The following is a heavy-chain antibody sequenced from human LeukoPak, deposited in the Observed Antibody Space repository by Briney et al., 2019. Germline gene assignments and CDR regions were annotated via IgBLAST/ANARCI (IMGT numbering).Heavy chain of an antibody. D-gene: IGHD2-8*01. Sequence: PSETLSLTCTVSGGSISSYYWSWIRQPPGKGLEWIGYIYYGGSTNYNPSLKSRVTISVDTSKNQFSLNLSSVTAADTAVYYRARVGGQGCTNGVCYTLDYWGQGTLVTVST. CDR2: IYYGGST. CDR3: ARVGGQGCTNGVCYTLDY. V-gene: IGHV4-59*01. CDR1: GGSISSYY. J-gene: IGHJ4*02.